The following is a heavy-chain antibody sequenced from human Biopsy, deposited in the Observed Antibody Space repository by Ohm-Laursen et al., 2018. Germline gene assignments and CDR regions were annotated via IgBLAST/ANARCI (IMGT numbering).Heavy chain of an antibody. D-gene: IGHD2-8*01. CDR1: GFTFSSYG. CDR3: AKCMTGGSNYYFHH. CDR2: IWDDGSNK. V-gene: IGHV3-33*06. J-gene: IGHJ4*02. Sequence: SLRLSCAASGFTFSSYGMHWVRQAPGKGLEWVAAIWDDGSNKNYADSVKSRFTISRDNSKNTLYLQMNRLRGEDTAVYYCAKCMTGGSNYYFHHCGQGTLVTVSS.